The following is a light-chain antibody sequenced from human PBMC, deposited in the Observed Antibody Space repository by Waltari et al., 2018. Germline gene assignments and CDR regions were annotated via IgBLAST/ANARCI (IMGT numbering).Light chain of an antibody. J-gene: IGLJ1*01. Sequence: SYELTQPPSVSVSPGQTARITCSGDALPKPYGYWYQQKPGHAPVLVIYKDSERPSGIPERFSGSSSGTTVTLTIGGVQAEDEADYYCQSADSSGAYVFGSGTKVTVL. V-gene: IGLV3-25*03. CDR1: ALPKPY. CDR2: KDS. CDR3: QSADSSGAYV.